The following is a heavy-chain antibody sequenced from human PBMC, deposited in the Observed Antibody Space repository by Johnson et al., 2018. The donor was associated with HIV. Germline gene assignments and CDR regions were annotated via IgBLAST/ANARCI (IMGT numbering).Heavy chain of an antibody. Sequence: VQLVESGGGVVRPGGSLRLSCVASGFTFSSYAMSWVRQAPGKGLEWVSAISGSGGSTYYADSVKGRFTISRDNAQNSLYLQMNSLRAEDTAVYYCASPRWLVPHDAFDIWGQGTLVTVSS. CDR1: GFTFSSYA. J-gene: IGHJ3*02. V-gene: IGHV3-23*04. CDR2: ISGSGGST. D-gene: IGHD6-19*01. CDR3: ASPRWLVPHDAFDI.